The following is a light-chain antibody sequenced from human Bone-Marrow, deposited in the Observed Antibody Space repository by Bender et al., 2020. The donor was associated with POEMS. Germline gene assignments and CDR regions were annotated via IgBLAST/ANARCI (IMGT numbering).Light chain of an antibody. CDR3: SSYAGNNFYVL. Sequence: LTQPPSVSVSPGQTATIVCSGSRGDVGTYNYVSWYQHHPGKAPKLLIYEVSERPSGVPDRFSGSKSGNTASLTVSGLQAEDEADYYCSSYAGNNFYVLFGGGTRVTVL. V-gene: IGLV2-8*01. J-gene: IGLJ2*01. CDR2: EVS. CDR1: RGDVGTYNY.